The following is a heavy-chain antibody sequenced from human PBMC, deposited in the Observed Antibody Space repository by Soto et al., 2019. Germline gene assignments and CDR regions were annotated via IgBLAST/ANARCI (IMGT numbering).Heavy chain of an antibody. CDR3: ARNEL. J-gene: IGHJ3*01. CDR2: INKDGSEK. CDR1: GFIFNNYW. V-gene: IGHV3-7*01. Sequence: EVQLVESGGGLVQPGGSLRLSCAGSGFIFNNYWMSWVRQAPRKGPEWVANINKDGSEKSYVDSVRGRFTISRDNANKSLYLQMNSLRAEDTAVYFCARNELWGQGTMVTVSS.